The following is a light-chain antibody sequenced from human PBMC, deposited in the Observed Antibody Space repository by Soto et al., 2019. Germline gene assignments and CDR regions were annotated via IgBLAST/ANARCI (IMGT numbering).Light chain of an antibody. V-gene: IGKV1-39*01. J-gene: IGKJ3*01. CDR2: AAS. Sequence: DIQMTQSPSSLSASVGDRVTITCRASQSISSYLNWYQQKPGKAPKLLIYAASSLQSGVPSSFSGSGSGTDFTLTISSLQPEDFATYYCQRSYSTPLFTFGPGTKVDIK. CDR1: QSISSY. CDR3: QRSYSTPLFT.